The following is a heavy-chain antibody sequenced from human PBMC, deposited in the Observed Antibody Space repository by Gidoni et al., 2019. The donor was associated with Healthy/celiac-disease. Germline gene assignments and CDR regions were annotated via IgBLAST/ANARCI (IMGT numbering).Heavy chain of an antibody. D-gene: IGHD3-22*01. J-gene: IGHJ6*03. Sequence: EVQLVESGGGLVKPGGSLRLSCAASGFTCRSYSMNWVRQAPGKGRGWVSSISSRSSYLYYADSVKGRFTISRDNAKNSLYRQMNSLRAEDTAVYSCARVGRPLYYDSSGYYSGYYYYMDVWGKGTTVTVSS. CDR3: ARVGRPLYYDSSGYYSGYYYYMDV. V-gene: IGHV3-21*01. CDR2: ISSRSSYL. CDR1: GFTCRSYS.